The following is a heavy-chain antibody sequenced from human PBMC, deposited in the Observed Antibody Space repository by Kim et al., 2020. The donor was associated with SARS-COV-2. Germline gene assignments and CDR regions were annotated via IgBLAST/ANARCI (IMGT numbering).Heavy chain of an antibody. V-gene: IGHV3-73*01. CDR1: GFTFSGSA. D-gene: IGHD5-18*01. Sequence: GGSLRLSCAASGFTFSGSAMHWVRQASGKGLEWVGRIRSKANSYATVYAASVKGRFTISRDDSKNTAYLQMNSLETEDTAVYYCTSPTNVDTTMALTAWGQGTLVTVAS. CDR3: TSPTNVDTTMALTA. CDR2: IRSKANSYAT. J-gene: IGHJ4*02.